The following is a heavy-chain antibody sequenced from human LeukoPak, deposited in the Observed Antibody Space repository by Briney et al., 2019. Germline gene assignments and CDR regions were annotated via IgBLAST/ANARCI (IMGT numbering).Heavy chain of an antibody. CDR1: GGTFTSYA. J-gene: IGHJ5*02. Sequence: ASVKVSCKTSGGTFTSYAITWVRQAPGPGLEWMGKIIPISGTTNYAQKFQGRVTSTADESTSTAYMELSSLRSEDTALYYCARKLRLGGNWFDPWGQGTLVTVSS. CDR2: IIPISGTT. D-gene: IGHD1-26*01. CDR3: ARKLRLGGNWFDP. V-gene: IGHV1-69*13.